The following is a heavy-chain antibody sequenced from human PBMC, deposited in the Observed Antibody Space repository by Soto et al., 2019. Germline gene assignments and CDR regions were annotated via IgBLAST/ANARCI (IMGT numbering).Heavy chain of an antibody. CDR2: IYYSGST. CDR1: GGSISSYY. V-gene: IGHV4-59*06. CDR3: ARERAYCSSTSCSYDAFDI. J-gene: IGHJ3*02. Sequence: SETLSLTCTVSGGSISSYYWSWIRQPPGKGLEWIGYIYYSGSTYYNPSLKSRVTISVDTSKNQFSLKLSSVTAADTAVYYCARERAYCSSTSCSYDAFDIWGQGTMVTVSS. D-gene: IGHD2-2*01.